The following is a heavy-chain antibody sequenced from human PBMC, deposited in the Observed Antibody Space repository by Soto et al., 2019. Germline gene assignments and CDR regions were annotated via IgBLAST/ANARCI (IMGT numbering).Heavy chain of an antibody. V-gene: IGHV3-23*01. J-gene: IGHJ3*02. Sequence: GGSLRLSCAASGFTFSSYAMSWVRQAPGKGLEWVSAISGSGGSTYYADSVKGRFTISRDKSKNTLYLQMNSLRAEDTAVYYCAKDGYCSGGSCYFDAFDIWGQGTMVTVSS. D-gene: IGHD2-15*01. CDR2: ISGSGGST. CDR3: AKDGYCSGGSCYFDAFDI. CDR1: GFTFSSYA.